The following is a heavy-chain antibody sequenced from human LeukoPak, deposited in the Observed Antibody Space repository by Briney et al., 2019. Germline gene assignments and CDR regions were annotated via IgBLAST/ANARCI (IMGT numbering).Heavy chain of an antibody. V-gene: IGHV4-59*01. CDR3: ARSPWFGELRDAFDI. Sequence: SETLSLTCTVSGGSISSYYWSWIRQPPGKGLEWIGYIYYSGSTNYNPSLKSRVTISVDTSKNQFSLKLSSVTAADTAVYYCARSPWFGELRDAFDIWGQGTMVTVSS. CDR1: GGSISSYY. D-gene: IGHD3-10*01. J-gene: IGHJ3*02. CDR2: IYYSGST.